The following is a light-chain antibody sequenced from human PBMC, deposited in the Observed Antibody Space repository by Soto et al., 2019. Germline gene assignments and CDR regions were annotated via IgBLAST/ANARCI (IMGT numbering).Light chain of an antibody. CDR2: DAS. CDR1: QDIVNY. V-gene: IGKV1-33*01. CDR3: QQYDILPLT. Sequence: DLQMTQSPSSLSGSVGDRVTITCQASQDIVNYLNWYQQKPGKAPKLLIYDASNLETGVPSRFSGSGSGTNFTFTVSSLQAEDIATYYCQQYDILPLTFGGGTKVEIK. J-gene: IGKJ4*01.